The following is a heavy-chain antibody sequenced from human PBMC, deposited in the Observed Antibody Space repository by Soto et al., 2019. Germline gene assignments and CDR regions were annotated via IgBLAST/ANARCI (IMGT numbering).Heavy chain of an antibody. CDR1: GFTFSSYG. D-gene: IGHD5-18*01. CDR3: AIVGQGYSYGYGSRYYYYGMDV. V-gene: IGHV3-33*01. J-gene: IGHJ6*02. Sequence: QVQLVESGGGVVQPGRSLRLSCAASGFTFSSYGMHWVHQAPGKGLEWVAVIWYDGSNKYYADSVKGRFTISRDNSKNTLYLQMNSLRAEDTAVYYCAIVGQGYSYGYGSRYYYYGMDVWGQGTTVTVSS. CDR2: IWYDGSNK.